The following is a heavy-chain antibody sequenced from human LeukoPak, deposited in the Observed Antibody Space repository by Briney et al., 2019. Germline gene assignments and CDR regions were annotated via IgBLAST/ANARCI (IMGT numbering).Heavy chain of an antibody. CDR2: INHSGST. V-gene: IGHV4-34*01. D-gene: IGHD1-26*01. CDR3: TGGPSGSYGQTLY. CDR1: GGSFSGYY. Sequence: SETLSLTCAVYGGSFSGYYWSWIRQPPGKGLEWIGEINHSGSTNYNPSLKSRVTISVDTSKNQFSLKLTSVTAADTAMYYCTGGPSGSYGQTLYWGQGTLVTVSS. J-gene: IGHJ4*01.